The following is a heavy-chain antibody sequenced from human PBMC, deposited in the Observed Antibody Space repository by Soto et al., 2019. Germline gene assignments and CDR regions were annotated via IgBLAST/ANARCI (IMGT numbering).Heavy chain of an antibody. CDR2: IYYSGST. J-gene: IGHJ2*01. CDR1: GGSISSSSYY. CDR3: ARTQLGIYWYFDL. V-gene: IGHV4-39*01. D-gene: IGHD7-27*01. Sequence: SETLSLTCTVSGGSISSSSYYWGWIRQPPGKGLEWIGSIYYSGSTYYNPSLKSRVTISVDTSKNQFSLKLSSVTAADTAVYYCARTQLGIYWYFDLWGRGTLVTVSS.